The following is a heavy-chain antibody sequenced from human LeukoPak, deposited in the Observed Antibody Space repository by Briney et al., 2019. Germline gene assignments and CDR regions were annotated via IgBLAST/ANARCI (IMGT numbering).Heavy chain of an antibody. CDR1: GFTFSSYA. Sequence: QPGRSLRLSCAASGFTFSSYAMHWVRQAPGKGLEWVAVISYDGSNKYYADSVKGRFTISRDNAKNTLYLQMNSLRAEDTAVYYCASSLRGQYYGMDVWGQGTTVTVSS. CDR3: ASSLRGQYYGMDV. D-gene: IGHD4-17*01. CDR2: ISYDGSNK. V-gene: IGHV3-30-3*01. J-gene: IGHJ6*02.